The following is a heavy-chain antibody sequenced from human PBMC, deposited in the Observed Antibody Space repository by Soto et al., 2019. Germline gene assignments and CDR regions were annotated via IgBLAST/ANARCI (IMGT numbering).Heavy chain of an antibody. J-gene: IGHJ4*02. CDR3: ARGSGSYAAGFDY. Sequence: GESLKISCKASGYSFTSYWVAWGRQMPGKGLEWMGVFYPGDSDTRYSPSFQGQVTISGDKSISTAYLQWSGLQASDTAIYYCARGSGSYAAGFDYWGRGTLVTVS. CDR2: FYPGDSDT. CDR1: GYSFTSYW. D-gene: IGHD1-26*01. V-gene: IGHV5-51*01.